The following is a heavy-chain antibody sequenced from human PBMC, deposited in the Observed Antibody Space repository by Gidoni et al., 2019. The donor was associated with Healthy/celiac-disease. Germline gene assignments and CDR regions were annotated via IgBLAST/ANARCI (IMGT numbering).Heavy chain of an antibody. J-gene: IGHJ5*02. CDR1: GGSISRGGYY. Sequence: QVQLQESGPGLVKPSQTLSLTCTVSGGSISRGGYYWSWIRQHPGKGLEWIGYIYYSGSTYYNPSLKSRVTISVDTSKNQFSLKLSSVTAADTAVYYCARGVRGVIIFWFDPWGQGTLVTVSS. V-gene: IGHV4-31*03. CDR2: IYYSGST. CDR3: ARGVRGVIIFWFDP. D-gene: IGHD3-10*01.